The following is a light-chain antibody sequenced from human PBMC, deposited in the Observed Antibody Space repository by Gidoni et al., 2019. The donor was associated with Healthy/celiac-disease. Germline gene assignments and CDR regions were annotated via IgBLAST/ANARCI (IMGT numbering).Light chain of an antibody. CDR2: AAS. CDR3: QQSYSTPFT. Sequence: DIQLTHSPSSLSASVGDRVTLTCRASQSISSYLNWYQQKPGKAPKLLSYAASSLQSGVPSRFSGSGSGTDFTLTISSLQPEDFATYYCQQSYSTPFTFGPGTKVDIK. J-gene: IGKJ3*01. V-gene: IGKV1-39*01. CDR1: QSISSY.